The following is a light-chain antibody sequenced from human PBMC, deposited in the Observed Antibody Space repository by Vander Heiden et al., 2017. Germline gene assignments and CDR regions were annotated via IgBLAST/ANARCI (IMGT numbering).Light chain of an antibody. CDR2: DDF. V-gene: IGLV3-21*02. CDR3: QVWDITSDHPGVI. J-gene: IGLJ2*01. Sequence: SYVLTQKPSVSVAPGQTATITWGGNNIGSGSVHWYQQRPGQAPVLVVYDDFDLPSGIPERFSGSNSGSTATLTISRVEAGDEADYYCQVWDITSDHPGVIFGGGTKLTVL. CDR1: NIGSGS.